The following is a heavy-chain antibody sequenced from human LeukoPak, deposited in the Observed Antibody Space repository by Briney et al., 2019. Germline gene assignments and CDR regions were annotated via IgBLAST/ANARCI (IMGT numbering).Heavy chain of an antibody. D-gene: IGHD5-12*01. CDR3: AKFSGYGDWGYYYYYMDV. V-gene: IGHV3-23*01. J-gene: IGHJ6*03. Sequence: PGGSLRLSCAASGFTFSSYAMSWVRQAPGKGLEWVSAISGSGGSTYYADSVKGRFIISRDNSENTLYLQMHSLRAEDTAIYYCAKFSGYGDWGYYYYYMDVWGKGTTVTISS. CDR1: GFTFSSYA. CDR2: ISGSGGST.